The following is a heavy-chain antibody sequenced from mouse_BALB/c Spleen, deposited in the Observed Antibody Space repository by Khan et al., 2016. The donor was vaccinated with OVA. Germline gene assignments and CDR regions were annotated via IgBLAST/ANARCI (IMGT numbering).Heavy chain of an antibody. V-gene: IGHV3-2*02. CDR1: GYSITSDYA. CDR3: ARDGSRYNYAMDY. D-gene: IGHD2-3*01. CDR2: INYSGST. J-gene: IGHJ4*01. Sequence: QLEESGPGLVNPSQSLSLTCTVTGYSITSDYAWNWIRQFPGNKLEWMGYINYSGSTNYNPALKSRISITRATSKNQFFLQLNSVTTEDTATYYCARDGSRYNYAMDYWGQGTSVTVSS.